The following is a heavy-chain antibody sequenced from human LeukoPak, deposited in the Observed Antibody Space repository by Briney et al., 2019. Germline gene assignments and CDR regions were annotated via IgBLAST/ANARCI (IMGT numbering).Heavy chain of an antibody. CDR3: AREPYCGSTSCFHMDV. CDR1: GGPISAYY. D-gene: IGHD2-2*01. Sequence: SETLSLTCTVSGGPISAYYWTWIRQPAGEGLEWIGRTDMSGNTHYTPSLKSRVTMSVDTSKNQFSLQLSSVTAADTAVYYCAREPYCGSTSCFHMDVWGKGATVTVSS. CDR2: TDMSGNT. J-gene: IGHJ6*03. V-gene: IGHV4-4*07.